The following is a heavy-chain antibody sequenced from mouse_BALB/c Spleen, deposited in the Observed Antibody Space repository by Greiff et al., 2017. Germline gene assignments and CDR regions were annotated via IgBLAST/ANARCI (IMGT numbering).Heavy chain of an antibody. V-gene: IGHV5-9-3*01. CDR3: ARLTGDWYFDV. D-gene: IGHD4-1*01. J-gene: IGHJ1*01. CDR2: ISSGGSYT. CDR1: GFTFSSYA. Sequence: EVKLMESGGGLVKPGGSLKLSCAASGFTFSSYAMSWVRQTPEKRLEWVATISSGGSYTYYPDSVKGRFTISRDNAKNTLYLQMSSLRSEDTAMYYCARLTGDWYFDVWGAGTTVTVSS.